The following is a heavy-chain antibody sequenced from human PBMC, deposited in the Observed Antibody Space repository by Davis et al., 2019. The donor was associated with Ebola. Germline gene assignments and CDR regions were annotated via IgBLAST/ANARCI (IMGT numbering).Heavy chain of an antibody. CDR3: AHSRTDEITGSMIVVINDAFDI. D-gene: IGHD3-22*01. CDR1: GFSLSTSGVG. V-gene: IGHV2-5*02. CDR2: IYWDDDK. Sequence: SGPTLVKPTQTLTLTCTFSGFSLSTSGVGVGWIRQPPGKALEWLALIYWDDDKRYSPSLKSRLTITKDTSKNQVVLTMTNMDPVDTATYYCAHSRTDEITGSMIVVINDAFDIWGQGTMVTVSS. J-gene: IGHJ3*02.